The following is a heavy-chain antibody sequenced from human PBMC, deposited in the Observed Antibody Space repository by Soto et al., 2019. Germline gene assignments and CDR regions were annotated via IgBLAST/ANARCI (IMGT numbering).Heavy chain of an antibody. CDR2: IKPSAGRK. CDR1: GYTLTDYF. J-gene: IGHJ6*02. CDR3: ARDNPNGNYDGGAMDV. Sequence: QVQLVQSGAEVKKPGASVKVSCKASGYTLTDYFLHWVRQAPGQGLEWMGMIKPSAGRKGNAQKRQGRATVTWDTSTSTVYMELSSLRSEDTAVYYCARDNPNGNYDGGAMDVWGQGTTVTVSS. D-gene: IGHD1-7*01. V-gene: IGHV1-46*01.